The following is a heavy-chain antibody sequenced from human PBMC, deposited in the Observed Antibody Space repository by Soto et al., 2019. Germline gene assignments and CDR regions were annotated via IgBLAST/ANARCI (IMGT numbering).Heavy chain of an antibody. V-gene: IGHV1-18*01. Sequence: QVQLVQSGAEVKKPGASVKVSCKASGYTFISYGISWVRQAPGQGLEWMGWSSAYNGNTNYAQKRQGRVTMTTDTPTSTAYMELRSQRSDDTAVYYCARDGALWENYQYYGMDVWGQGTTVTVSS. CDR3: ARDGALWENYQYYGMDV. D-gene: IGHD1-26*01. CDR1: GYTFISYG. CDR2: SSAYNGNT. J-gene: IGHJ6*02.